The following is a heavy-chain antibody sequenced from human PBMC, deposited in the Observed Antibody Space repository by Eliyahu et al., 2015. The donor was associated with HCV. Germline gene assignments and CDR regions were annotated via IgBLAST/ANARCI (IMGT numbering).Heavy chain of an antibody. V-gene: IGHV3-30*02. CDR1: GFXFXXXG. Sequence: QVQLVESGGGVVQPGGSLXLSCAAXGFXFXXXGMXWVRQAPGKGLEWVAFIRYDGSNKYYADSVKGRFTISRDNSKNTLYLQMNSLRAEDTALYYCAKDPGFSKYSSGWCDYWGQGTLVTVSS. CDR2: IRYDGSNK. J-gene: IGHJ4*02. CDR3: AKDPGFSKYSSGWCDY. D-gene: IGHD6-19*01.